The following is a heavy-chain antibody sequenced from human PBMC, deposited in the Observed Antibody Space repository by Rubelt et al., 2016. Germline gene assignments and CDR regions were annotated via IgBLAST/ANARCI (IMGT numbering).Heavy chain of an antibody. CDR3: AKGGNVAVTARLYYFDY. CDR1: GFTFSSYG. D-gene: IGHD2-21*02. CDR2: IRYDGSNK. Sequence: QVQLVESGGGVVQPGGTLRLSCAASGFTFSSYGMHWVRQAPGKGLEWVAFIRYDGSNKYYADSVKGRFTISRDNSKNTLYLQMNSLRAEDTAVYYCAKGGNVAVTARLYYFDYWGQGTLVTVSS. J-gene: IGHJ4*02. V-gene: IGHV3-30*02.